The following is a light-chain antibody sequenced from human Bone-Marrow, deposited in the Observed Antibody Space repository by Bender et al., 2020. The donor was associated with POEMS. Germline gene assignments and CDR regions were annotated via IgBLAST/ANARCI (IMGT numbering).Light chain of an antibody. V-gene: IGLV1-36*01. J-gene: IGLJ2*01. CDR2: YDD. CDR1: SSNIGNNA. Sequence: QSVLTQPPSVSGAPSQRVTISCSGSSSNIGNNAVNWYQQLPGKAPRLLIYYDDMLASGVSDRFSGSKSGNTASLTISGLQAEDEADYYCSSYTSSRIIVFGGGTKLIVL. CDR3: SSYTSSRIIV.